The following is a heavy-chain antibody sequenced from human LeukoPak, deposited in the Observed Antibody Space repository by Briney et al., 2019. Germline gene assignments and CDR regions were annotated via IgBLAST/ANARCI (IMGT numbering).Heavy chain of an antibody. CDR3: ARAAYSNYVQYYYYGMDV. J-gene: IGHJ6*02. D-gene: IGHD4-11*01. V-gene: IGHV3-11*01. CDR1: GFTFSDYY. CDR2: ISSSGSTI. Sequence: GGSLRLSCAASGFTFSDYYMSWIRQAPGKGLEWVSYISSSGSTIYYADSVKGRFTISRDNAKNSLYLQMNSLRAEDTAVYYCARAAYSNYVQYYYYGMDVWGQGTTVTVSS.